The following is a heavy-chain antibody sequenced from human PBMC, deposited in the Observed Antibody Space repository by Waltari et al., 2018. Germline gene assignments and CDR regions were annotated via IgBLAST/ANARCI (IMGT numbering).Heavy chain of an antibody. CDR2: VNTNTGNP. Sequence: QVQLVQSGSELKTPGASVKVSCKASGYTFPTYAINWLRQAPGQGLELMGWVNTNTGNPTYVQGFTGRFVFSLDTSVSTAYLQINSLKADDTAVYYCAREVVPAATIVVNWFDPWGQGTLVTVSS. V-gene: IGHV7-4-1*02. CDR1: GYTFPTYA. CDR3: AREVVPAATIVVNWFDP. J-gene: IGHJ5*02. D-gene: IGHD2-2*01.